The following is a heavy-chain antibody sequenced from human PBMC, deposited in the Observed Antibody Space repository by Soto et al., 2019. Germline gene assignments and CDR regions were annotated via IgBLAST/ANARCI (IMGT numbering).Heavy chain of an antibody. V-gene: IGHV3-33*01. J-gene: IGHJ4*02. D-gene: IGHD2-8*01. CDR3: ARDLTVVVLMGYAPDD. CDR1: GFTFSSYG. CDR2: IWYDGSNR. Sequence: QVQLVESGGGVVQPGRSLRLSCAASGFTFSSYGMHWVRQAPGKGLEWVAVIWYDGSNRYYADAVKGRCTISSDNSKNTLYLQMNSLRAEDTAVYYCARDLTVVVLMGYAPDDWGQGTLVTVSS.